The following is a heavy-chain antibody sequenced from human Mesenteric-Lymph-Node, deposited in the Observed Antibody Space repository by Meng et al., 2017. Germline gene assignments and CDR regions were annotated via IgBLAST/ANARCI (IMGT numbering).Heavy chain of an antibody. J-gene: IGHJ5*02. CDR1: GFTFSSFD. V-gene: IGHV3-23*01. CDR2: IGGGGAGT. Sequence: EVQLLESGGGWVQPGGSWRLSCAASGFTFSSFDMSWVRQAPGKGLGWVSVIGGGGAGTYYADSVKGRFTISRDNSKNTLYLQMSSLRAEDTAIYYCAKGDSGWYQEYNWFDPWGQGTLVTVSS. D-gene: IGHD6-19*01. CDR3: AKGDSGWYQEYNWFDP.